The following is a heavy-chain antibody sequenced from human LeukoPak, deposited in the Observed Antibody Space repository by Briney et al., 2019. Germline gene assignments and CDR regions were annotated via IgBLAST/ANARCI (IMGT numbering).Heavy chain of an antibody. V-gene: IGHV3-48*01. J-gene: IGHJ4*02. CDR1: GFTFSSYS. CDR2: ISSSSRTI. CDR3: ARVSDDYVWGSNNFDY. Sequence: PGGSLRLSCAASGFTFSSYSMNWVRQAPGKGLEWVSYISSSSRTIYYADSVKGRFTISRDNAKNSLYLQMNSLRAEDTAVYYCARVSDDYVWGSNNFDYWGQGTLVTVSS. D-gene: IGHD3-16*01.